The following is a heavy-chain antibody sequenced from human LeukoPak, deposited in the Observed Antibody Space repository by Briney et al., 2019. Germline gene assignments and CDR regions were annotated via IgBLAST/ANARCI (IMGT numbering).Heavy chain of an antibody. Sequence: ASVKVSCKASGGTFSSYAISWVRQAPGQGLEWMGWINTNTGNPTYAQGFTGRFVFSLDTSVSTAYLQISSLKAEDTAVYYCARGGRMAVATTYGMDVWGQGTTVTVSS. D-gene: IGHD1-26*01. J-gene: IGHJ6*02. V-gene: IGHV7-4-1*02. CDR3: ARGGRMAVATTYGMDV. CDR1: GGTFSSYA. CDR2: INTNTGNP.